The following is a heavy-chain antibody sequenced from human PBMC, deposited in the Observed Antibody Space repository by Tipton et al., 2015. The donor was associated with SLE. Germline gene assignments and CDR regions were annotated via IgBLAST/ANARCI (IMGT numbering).Heavy chain of an antibody. J-gene: IGHJ4*02. CDR1: GGSISSYY. D-gene: IGHD7-27*01. CDR3: SVWGRGYYFDY. V-gene: IGHV4-59*01. CDR2: IYYSGST. Sequence: TLSLTCTVSGGSISSYYWSWIRQPPGKGLEWIGYIYYSGSTNYNPSLKSRVTISVDTSKNQFSLTLSSVTAAAPAVYYCSVWGRGYYFDYWGQGTLVTVSS.